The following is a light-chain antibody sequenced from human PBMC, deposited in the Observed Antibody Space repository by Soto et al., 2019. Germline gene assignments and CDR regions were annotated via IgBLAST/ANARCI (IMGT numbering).Light chain of an antibody. CDR3: CSSAGGFTWV. CDR2: YVS. J-gene: IGLJ3*02. Sequence: QSALTQPRSVSGAPGQSVTISCTGTSSDVVSWYQQHPGKAPKLIIYYVSQRPSGVPDRFSGSKSGNTASLTISGLQAENEADYYCCSSAGGFTWVFGGGTKLTVL. CDR1: SSDV. V-gene: IGLV2-11*01.